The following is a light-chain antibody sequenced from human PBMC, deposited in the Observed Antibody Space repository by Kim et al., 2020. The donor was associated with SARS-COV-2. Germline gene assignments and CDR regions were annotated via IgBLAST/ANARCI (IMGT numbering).Light chain of an antibody. CDR3: KSRGASGNVV. CDR2: GKN. V-gene: IGLV3-19*01. CDR1: SLRSYY. Sequence: VALGQTVRITCRGDSLRSYYATWYQQKAGQAPVLVIYGKNNRPSGIPDRFSGSSSGNTASLTITGAQAEDEADYYCKSRGASGNVVFGGGTKLTVL. J-gene: IGLJ2*01.